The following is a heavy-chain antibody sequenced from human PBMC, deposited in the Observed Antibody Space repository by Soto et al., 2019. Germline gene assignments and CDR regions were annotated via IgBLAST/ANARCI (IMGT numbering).Heavy chain of an antibody. D-gene: IGHD5-12*01. J-gene: IGHJ4*02. CDR3: ARNIVATIKSHCFDY. CDR2: TIPILGIA. CDR1: GGTFSSYT. Sequence: ASVKVSCKASGGTFSSYTISWVRQAPGQGLEWMGRTIPILGIANYAQKFQGRVTITADKSTSTAYMELSSLRSEDTAVYYCARNIVATIKSHCFDYWGQGTLVTVSS. V-gene: IGHV1-69*02.